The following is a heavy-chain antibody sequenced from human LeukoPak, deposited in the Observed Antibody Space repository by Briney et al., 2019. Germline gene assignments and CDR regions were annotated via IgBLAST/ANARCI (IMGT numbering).Heavy chain of an antibody. CDR3: ARVEWFGELLSARFNWFDP. Sequence: SETLSLTCTVSGGSISSSSYYWGWIRQPPGNGLEWIGSIYYSGSTYYNPSLKSRVTISVDTSKNQFSLKLSSVTAADTAVYYCARVEWFGELLSARFNWFDPWGQGTLVTVSS. J-gene: IGHJ5*02. CDR2: IYYSGST. CDR1: GGSISSSSYY. V-gene: IGHV4-39*07. D-gene: IGHD3-10*01.